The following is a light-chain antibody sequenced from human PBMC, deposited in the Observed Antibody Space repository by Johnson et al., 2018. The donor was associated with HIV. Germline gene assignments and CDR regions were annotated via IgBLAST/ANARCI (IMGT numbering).Light chain of an antibody. V-gene: IGLV1-51*02. Sequence: QSILTQPPSVSAAPGQKVTISCSGSSSDMGNYAVSWYQQLPGTAPKLLIYENNKRPSGIPDRFSGSKSGTSATLGITGLQTGAEADYYCGTWDSSLSAYVIGTGTKVTVL. J-gene: IGLJ1*01. CDR2: ENN. CDR3: GTWDSSLSAYV. CDR1: SSDMGNYA.